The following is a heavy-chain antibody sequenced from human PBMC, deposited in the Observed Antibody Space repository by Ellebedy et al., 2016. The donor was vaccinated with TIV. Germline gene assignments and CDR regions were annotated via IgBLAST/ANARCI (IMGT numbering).Heavy chain of an antibody. CDR2: IKQDGSEI. CDR1: GFTLSNYW. D-gene: IGHD3-22*01. J-gene: IGHJ3*02. CDR3: AGGSGFLFDI. Sequence: PGGSLRLSCAASGFTLSNYWITCVRQAPGKGLEWVANIKQDGSEIYNVDSVKGRLAISRDNAENSLYLQMNSLRADETAVYYCAGGSGFLFDIWGQGTMVTV. V-gene: IGHV3-7*04.